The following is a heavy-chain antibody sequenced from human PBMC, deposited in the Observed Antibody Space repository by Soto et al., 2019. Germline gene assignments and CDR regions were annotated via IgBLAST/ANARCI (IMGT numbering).Heavy chain of an antibody. D-gene: IGHD3-22*01. V-gene: IGHV3-7*04. Sequence: GGSLRLSCAASGFTVSSNYMSWVRQAPGKGLEWVANIKPDGSQKWYVDSVKGRFTISRDNAEKSLYLQMNSLRAEDTAVYYCARGDYYDSSGPFSDAFDIWGQGTMVTVSS. J-gene: IGHJ3*02. CDR2: IKPDGSQK. CDR1: GFTVSSNY. CDR3: ARGDYYDSSGPFSDAFDI.